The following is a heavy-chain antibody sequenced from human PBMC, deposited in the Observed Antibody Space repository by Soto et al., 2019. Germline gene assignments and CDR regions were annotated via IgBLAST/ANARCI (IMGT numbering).Heavy chain of an antibody. D-gene: IGHD1-26*01. CDR1: GYTFTSYA. J-gene: IGHJ4*02. CDR2: INAGNGNT. CDR3: ATSGIVGATPGGSY. V-gene: IGHV1-3*01. Sequence: XSVKVSCKASGYTFTSYAMHWVRQAPGQRLEWMGWINAGNGNTKYSQKFQGRVTITRDTSASTAYMELSSLRSEDTAVYYCATSGIVGATPGGSYWGQGTLVTVSS.